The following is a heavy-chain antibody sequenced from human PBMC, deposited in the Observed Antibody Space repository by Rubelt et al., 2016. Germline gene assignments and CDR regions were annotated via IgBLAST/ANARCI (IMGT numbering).Heavy chain of an antibody. J-gene: IGHJ4*02. V-gene: IGHV4-59*12. CDR1: GAPIGGYY. CDR2: VYHDGTT. CDR3: AKGPDDFDH. Sequence: QVQLQESGPGLVKPSETLSLTCTVSGAPIGGYYWTWIRQPPGERLEWIGHVYHDGTTRYNPSLKSRVVISLDRSKNQFSLRLTSVTAADTAVYYCAKGPDDFDHWGRGTLVTVSS.